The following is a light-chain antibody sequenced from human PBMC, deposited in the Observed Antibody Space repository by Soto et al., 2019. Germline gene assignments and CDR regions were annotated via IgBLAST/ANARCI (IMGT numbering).Light chain of an antibody. CDR1: PSVTNI. CDR3: QPYNNWPPT. J-gene: IGKJ4*01. V-gene: IGKV3-15*01. Sequence: EVVVTQTQATLSLSPGERATLSSRASPSVTNILACTQQAPGQAPRLLIYRASTRATGAPTMFSGSRSGAEFTLTIYSLQSEDFAVYCCQPYNNWPPTFGGGTRWIS. CDR2: RAS.